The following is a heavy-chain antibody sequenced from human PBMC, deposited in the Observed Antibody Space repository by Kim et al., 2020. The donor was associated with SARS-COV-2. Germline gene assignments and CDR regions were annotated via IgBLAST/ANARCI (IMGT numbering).Heavy chain of an antibody. D-gene: IGHD6-13*01. V-gene: IGHV3-7*01. CDR3: AREALAADLGGSDY. Sequence: VDSVKGRFTISRDNAKNSLYLQMNSLRAEDTAVYYCAREALAADLGGSDYWGQGTLVTVSS. J-gene: IGHJ4*02.